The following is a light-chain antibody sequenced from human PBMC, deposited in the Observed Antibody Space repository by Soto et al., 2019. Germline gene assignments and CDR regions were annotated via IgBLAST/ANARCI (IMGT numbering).Light chain of an antibody. CDR3: CSYAGSPTFPWI. V-gene: IGLV2-23*02. J-gene: IGLJ3*02. CDR1: SSDVGSYNL. CDR2: EAT. Sequence: QSALTQPASVSGSPGQPITISCTGTSSDVGSYNLVSWYQQHPGKAPQLMIYEATRRPSGVSDRFSGSKSGKTASLTISGLQAEDEADYYCCSYAGSPTFPWIFGGGTKLTVL.